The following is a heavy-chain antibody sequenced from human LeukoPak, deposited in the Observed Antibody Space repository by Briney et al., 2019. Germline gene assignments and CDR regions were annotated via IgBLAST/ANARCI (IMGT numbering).Heavy chain of an antibody. J-gene: IGHJ4*02. CDR2: INPNSGGT. CDR3: ARVVTMVRGSEDDY. D-gene: IGHD3-10*01. V-gene: IGHV1-2*02. CDR1: GYTFTGYY. Sequence: ASVKVSCKASGYTFTGYYMHWVRQAPGQGLEWMGWINPNSGGTNYAQKFQGRVTMTRDTSISTAYMELSRLRSDDTAVYYCARVVTMVRGSEDDYWGQGTLVTVSS.